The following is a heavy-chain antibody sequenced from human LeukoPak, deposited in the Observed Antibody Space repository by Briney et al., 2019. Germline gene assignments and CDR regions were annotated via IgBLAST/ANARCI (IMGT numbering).Heavy chain of an antibody. CDR1: GYTLTELP. D-gene: IGHD3-22*01. V-gene: IGHV1-24*01. Sequence: ASVKVSCKVSGYTLTELPMHWVRQAPGKGLEWMGGFDPEDGETIYAQKFQGRVTMTEDTSTDTAYMELSSLRSEDTAVYYCATVKYYYDSSGYYYFDYWGQGTLVTVSS. CDR2: FDPEDGET. CDR3: ATVKYYYDSSGYYYFDY. J-gene: IGHJ4*02.